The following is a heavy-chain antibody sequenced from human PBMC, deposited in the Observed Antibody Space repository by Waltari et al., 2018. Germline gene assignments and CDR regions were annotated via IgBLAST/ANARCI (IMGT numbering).Heavy chain of an antibody. J-gene: IGHJ4*02. D-gene: IGHD1-26*01. Sequence: QFQLVQSGAEVKKPGSSVKVSCKASGGTFSSSAISWVRQAPGQGLGGMGGIIPIIGKGKYEQKFQGRVTMTADKSTSTADRELSSLRSEDTSVYYCAREAVGATYFDYWGQGTLVTVSS. CDR2: IIPIIGKG. CDR3: AREAVGATYFDY. CDR1: GGTFSSSA. V-gene: IGHV1-69*14.